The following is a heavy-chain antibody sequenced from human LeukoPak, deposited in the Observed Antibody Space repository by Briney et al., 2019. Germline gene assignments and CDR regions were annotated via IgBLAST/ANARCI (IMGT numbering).Heavy chain of an antibody. V-gene: IGHV3-30*02. CDR2: IRYDGSNK. CDR1: GFTFSSYG. Sequence: GGSLRLSCAASGFTFSSYGMHWVRQAPGKGLEWVAFIRYDGSNKYYADSVKGRFTISRDNSKNTLYLQMNSLRAEDTAVYYCAKESHLDYYGSGSPIDYWGQGTLVTVSS. D-gene: IGHD3-10*01. J-gene: IGHJ4*02. CDR3: AKESHLDYYGSGSPIDY.